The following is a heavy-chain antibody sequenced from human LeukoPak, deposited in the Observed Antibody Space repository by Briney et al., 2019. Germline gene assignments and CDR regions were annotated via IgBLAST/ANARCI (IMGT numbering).Heavy chain of an antibody. CDR3: ASQRGYSYGYYYYYMDV. Sequence: PGRSLRLSCAASGFTFSSYAMHWVRQAPGKGLEWVAVIAYDGSNIYYTDSVKGRFTISRDNSKNTLYLQMNSLRAEDTAVYYCASQRGYSYGYYYYYMDVWGKGTTVTVSS. CDR1: GFTFSSYA. CDR2: IAYDGSNI. D-gene: IGHD5-18*01. V-gene: IGHV3-30*14. J-gene: IGHJ6*03.